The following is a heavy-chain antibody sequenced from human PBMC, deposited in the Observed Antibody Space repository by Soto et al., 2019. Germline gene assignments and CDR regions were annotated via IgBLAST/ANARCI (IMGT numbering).Heavy chain of an antibody. J-gene: IGHJ4*02. CDR1: GFTLRNYA. V-gene: IGHV3-23*01. Sequence: GGSLRLSCEASGFTLRNYAMTWIRQAPGKGLEWVSLISANDVGTYYAESVKTRFTISTDQFRNTVYLQMDSLRADDTAIYYCAKAKNDYNWDNRPPFDYWGQGTLVTVSS. CDR3: AKAKNDYNWDNRPPFDY. D-gene: IGHD1-20*01. CDR2: ISANDVGT.